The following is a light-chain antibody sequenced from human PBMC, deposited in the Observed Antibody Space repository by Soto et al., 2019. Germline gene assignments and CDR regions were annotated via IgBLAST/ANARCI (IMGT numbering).Light chain of an antibody. V-gene: IGLV4-69*01. CDR3: QTWGTGFSVV. CDR1: SGHSSYA. J-gene: IGLJ2*01. CDR2: LNSDGSH. Sequence: QLVLTQSPSAFASLGASVKLTCILSSGHSSYAIAWHQQQPEKGPRYLMKLNSDGSHNKGDGIPDRFSGSSSGAERYLTISSLQSEDEADYYCQTWGTGFSVVFGGGTKVTVL.